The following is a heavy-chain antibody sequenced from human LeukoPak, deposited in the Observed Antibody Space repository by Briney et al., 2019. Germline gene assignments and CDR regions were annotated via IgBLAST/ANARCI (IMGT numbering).Heavy chain of an antibody. J-gene: IGHJ4*02. D-gene: IGHD6-19*01. CDR1: GFTFSSYA. CDR3: ARERGYSSGSFDY. Sequence: GGSLRLSCAASGFTFSSYAMHWVRQAPGKGLEWVAVISYDGSNKYYADSVKGRFTISRDNSKNTLYLQINSLRAEDTGVYYCARERGYSSGSFDYWGQGTLVTVSS. V-gene: IGHV3-30*04. CDR2: ISYDGSNK.